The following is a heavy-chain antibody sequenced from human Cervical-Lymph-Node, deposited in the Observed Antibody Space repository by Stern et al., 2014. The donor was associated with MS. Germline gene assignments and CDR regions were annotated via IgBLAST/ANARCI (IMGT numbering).Heavy chain of an antibody. V-gene: IGHV3-48*01. D-gene: IGHD3-10*01. J-gene: IGHJ4*02. CDR2: ISSSSSTI. Sequence: EVQLLESGGGLVQPGGSLRLSCAASGFTFSSYSMNWVRQAPGKGLEWVSYISSSSSTIYYVDSVKGRFSISRDNAKNSLYLQMNSLRAEDTAVYYCARRSAYGFDYWVQGTLVTVSS. CDR3: ARRSAYGFDY. CDR1: GFTFSSYS.